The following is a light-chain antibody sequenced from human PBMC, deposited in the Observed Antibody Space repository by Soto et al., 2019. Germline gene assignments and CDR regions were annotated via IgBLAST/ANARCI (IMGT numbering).Light chain of an antibody. V-gene: IGLV2-14*03. Sequence: QSALTQPASVSGSPGQSITISCTGTSSDIGAYNYVSWYQQHPGKAPKLMIYDVANRPSGVSDRFSGSKSGNTASLTISVLQAEDEADYYCCSYTMSSICVFGTGTKLTVL. CDR3: CSYTMSSICV. CDR2: DVA. J-gene: IGLJ1*01. CDR1: SSDIGAYNY.